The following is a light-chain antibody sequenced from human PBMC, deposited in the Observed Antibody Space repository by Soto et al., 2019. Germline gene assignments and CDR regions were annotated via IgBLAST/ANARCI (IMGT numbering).Light chain of an antibody. CDR1: QGISNY. CDR3: QNYDSALGR. J-gene: IGKJ1*01. CDR2: AAS. Sequence: DIQMTQSPSSLSASVGDRVTITCRATQGISNYLDWYQQKPGKVPKLLIYAASTLQSGVPSRFSGSGSGTDLRLTISSLQPEDVGTYYCQNYDSALGRLGQGAKVDI. V-gene: IGKV1-27*01.